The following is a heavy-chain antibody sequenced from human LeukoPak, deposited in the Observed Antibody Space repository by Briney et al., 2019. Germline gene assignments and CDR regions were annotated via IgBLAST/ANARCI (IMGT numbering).Heavy chain of an antibody. CDR1: GYTFTSYG. Sequence: ASVKVSCKASGYTFTSYGISWVRQAPGQGLEWMGWISAYNGNTNYAQKLQGRVTMTTDTPTSTAYMELRSLRSDDTAVYYCASISDDSSGYYYVDYWGQGTLVTVSS. CDR2: ISAYNGNT. J-gene: IGHJ4*02. CDR3: ASISDDSSGYYYVDY. V-gene: IGHV1-18*01. D-gene: IGHD3-22*01.